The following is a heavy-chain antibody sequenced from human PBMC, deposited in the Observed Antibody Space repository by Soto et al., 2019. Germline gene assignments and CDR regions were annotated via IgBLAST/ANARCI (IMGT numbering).Heavy chain of an antibody. CDR3: AKASGGGSCYSCYFDY. Sequence: QVQLVESGGGVVQPGRSLRLSCAGSGFTFSTYGMHWVRQAPGKGLEWVAVISYDGSNKYYADSVKGRFTISRDNSKNALSLQMNILRAEDTAVYYCAKASGGGSCYSCYFDYWGQGTLVTVSS. V-gene: IGHV3-30*18. D-gene: IGHD2-15*01. J-gene: IGHJ4*02. CDR2: ISYDGSNK. CDR1: GFTFSTYG.